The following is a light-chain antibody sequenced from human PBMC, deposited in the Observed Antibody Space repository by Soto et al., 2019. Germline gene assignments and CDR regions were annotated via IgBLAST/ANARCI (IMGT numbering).Light chain of an antibody. J-gene: IGKJ4*01. CDR2: DTS. CDR3: QPYNNWPLT. CDR1: QRIGDT. Sequence: IAMTQSPATLSASPVGRVTLSCRAIQRIGDTLAWYQHKPGQTPRLLIYDTSTRATGVPTRFSGSRSGAEFTLTINSLQSEDFAVYYCQPYNNWPLTFGGGTKVDIK. V-gene: IGKV3-15*01.